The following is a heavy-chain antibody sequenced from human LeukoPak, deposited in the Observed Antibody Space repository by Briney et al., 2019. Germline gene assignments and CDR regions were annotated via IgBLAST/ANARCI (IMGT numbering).Heavy chain of an antibody. Sequence: PGESLKIPCKGSGYSFTSYWIGWVRQMPGKGLEWMGIIYPGDSDTRYSPSFQGQVTISADKSISTAYLQWSSLKASDTAMYYCARPFWGEGSTPMFDYWGQGTLVTVSS. CDR1: GYSFTSYW. D-gene: IGHD3-16*01. CDR2: IYPGDSDT. V-gene: IGHV5-51*01. CDR3: ARPFWGEGSTPMFDY. J-gene: IGHJ4*02.